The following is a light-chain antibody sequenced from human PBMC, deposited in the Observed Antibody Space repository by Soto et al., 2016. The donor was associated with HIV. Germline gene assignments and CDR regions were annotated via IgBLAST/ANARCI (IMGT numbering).Light chain of an antibody. CDR1: NIGTFS. V-gene: IGLV3-21*03. Sequence: SYELTQPPSLSVAPGKTARITCGGNNIGTFSVHWYQQRPGQAPVMVVNDDRGRPSGIPERISGSNSGNTATLTISRVEVGDEADYYCQVWDSSSDQPVFGGGTKLTVL. CDR2: DDR. J-gene: IGLJ3*02. CDR3: QVWDSSSDQPV.